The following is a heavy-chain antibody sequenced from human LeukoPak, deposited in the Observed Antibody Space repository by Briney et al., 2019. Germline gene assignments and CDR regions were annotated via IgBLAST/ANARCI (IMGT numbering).Heavy chain of an antibody. V-gene: IGHV4-39*01. J-gene: IGHJ4*02. CDR2: IYYSGST. Sequence: SETLSLTCTVSGGSISSSSYYWGWIRQPPGKGLEWIGSIYYSGSTYYNPSLKSRVTISVDTSKNQFSLKLSSVTAADTAVYYCVNAGYCSGGSCSPIDYWGQGTLVTVPS. D-gene: IGHD2-15*01. CDR1: GGSISSSSYY. CDR3: VNAGYCSGGSCSPIDY.